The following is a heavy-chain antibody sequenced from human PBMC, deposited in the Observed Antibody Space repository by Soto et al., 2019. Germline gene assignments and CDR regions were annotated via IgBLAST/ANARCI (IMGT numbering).Heavy chain of an antibody. CDR2: INHSGST. D-gene: IGHD3-16*01. V-gene: IGHV4-34*01. CDR3: ARGLYDLVWGVTPLDY. J-gene: IGHJ4*02. Sequence: PSETLSLTCAVYGGSFSGYYWSWIRQPPGKGLEWIGEINHSGSTNYNPSLKSRVTISVDTSKNQFSLKLTSVTAADTAVYYCARGLYDLVWGVTPLDYWARGTLVTVSS. CDR1: GGSFSGYY.